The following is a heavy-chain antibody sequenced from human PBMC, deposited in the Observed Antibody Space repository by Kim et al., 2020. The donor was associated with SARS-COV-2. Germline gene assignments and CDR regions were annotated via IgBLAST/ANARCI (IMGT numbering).Heavy chain of an antibody. D-gene: IGHD2-21*02. V-gene: IGHV4-39*01. Sequence: SETLSLTCTVSGGSISSSSYYWGWIRQPPGKGLEWIGSIYYSGSTYYNPSLKSRVTISVDTSKNQFSLKLSSVTAADTAVYYCARRWDGNCGGDCYKAFDIWGQGTMVTVSS. CDR1: GGSISSSSYY. J-gene: IGHJ3*02. CDR3: ARRWDGNCGGDCYKAFDI. CDR2: IYYSGST.